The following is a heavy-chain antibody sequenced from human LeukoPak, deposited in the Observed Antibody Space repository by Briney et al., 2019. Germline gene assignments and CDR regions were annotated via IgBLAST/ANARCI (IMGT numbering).Heavy chain of an antibody. J-gene: IGHJ2*01. CDR3: VGGDWYFDL. CDR1: GISVSSNNGT. Sequence: SQTLSLTCAISGISVSSNNGTWNWIRQSPSRGLEWLGRTFYRSKWFHAYAIPVKSRITINPDTSKNQFSLQLTSVTPEDTAVYYCVGGDWYFDLWGRGTLVTVSS. CDR2: TFYRSKWFH. V-gene: IGHV6-1*01.